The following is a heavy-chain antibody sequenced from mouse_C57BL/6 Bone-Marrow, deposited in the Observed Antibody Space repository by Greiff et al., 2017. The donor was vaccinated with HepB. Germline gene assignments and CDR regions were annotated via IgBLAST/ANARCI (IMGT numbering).Heavy chain of an antibody. CDR3: AKKGERDAMDY. CDR1: GFSLTSYG. CDR2: IWRGGIT. J-gene: IGHJ4*01. V-gene: IGHV2-5*01. Sequence: VKLMESGPGLVQPSQSLSITCTVSGFSLTSYGVHWVRQSPGKGLEWLGVIWRGGITDYNAAFMSRLSITKDNSKRQVFFKMNSLQADDTAIYYCAKKGERDAMDYWGQGTSVTVSS.